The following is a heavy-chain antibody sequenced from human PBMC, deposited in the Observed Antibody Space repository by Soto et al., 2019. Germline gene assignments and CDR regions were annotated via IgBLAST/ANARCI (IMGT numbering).Heavy chain of an antibody. D-gene: IGHD3-10*01. CDR1: GFPFTTYG. CDR3: VGGQYYFDY. CDR2: ISYDGSNK. V-gene: IGHV3-30*03. Sequence: QVQLVESGGGVVQPGRSLRLSCAASGFPFTTYGMHWVREGPGKGLEWVAVISYDGSNKYYADSVKGRFTISRDNSKNALYLQMNSLRPEDMSLYHCVGGQYYFDYRGQGTLVTVSS. J-gene: IGHJ4*02.